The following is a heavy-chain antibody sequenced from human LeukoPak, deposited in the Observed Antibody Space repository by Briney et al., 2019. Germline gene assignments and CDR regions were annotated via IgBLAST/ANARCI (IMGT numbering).Heavy chain of an antibody. CDR1: GYMFSSYY. D-gene: IGHD1-26*01. J-gene: IGHJ4*02. CDR2: ISGYNAKT. V-gene: IGHV1-18*01. CDR3: TRTRDYFATTRYFDY. Sequence: ASVKVSCKAYGYMFSSYYMTWVRQAPGQGLEWMGWISGYNAKTNYAQKFQGRVTMTTDTSTRTAYLELRSLSSDDTAVYYCTRTRDYFATTRYFDYWGQGTLVTVSS.